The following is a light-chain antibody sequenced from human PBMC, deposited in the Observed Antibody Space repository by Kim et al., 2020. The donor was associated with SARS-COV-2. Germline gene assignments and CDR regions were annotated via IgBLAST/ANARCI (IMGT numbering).Light chain of an antibody. V-gene: IGKV4-1*01. J-gene: IGKJ4*01. CDR1: QSVLYSSNNKNY. CDR2: WAS. Sequence: DIVMTQSPDSLAVSLGERATINCKSSQSVLYSSNNKNYLVWYQQKPGQPPKLLIYWASTRESGVPDRFSGSGSGTDFPLTISSLQAEDGAVYYCEQYYSTPQLTFGGGTKVDIK. CDR3: EQYYSTPQLT.